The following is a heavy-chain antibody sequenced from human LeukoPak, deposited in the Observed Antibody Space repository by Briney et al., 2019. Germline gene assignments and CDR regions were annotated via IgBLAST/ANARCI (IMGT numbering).Heavy chain of an antibody. Sequence: SGTLSLTCTVSGGCISSYYWSWIRQPPRKGLEWIGEIYYSGSTNYSPSLKSRVTISADTSKNQFSLKLSSVTAADTAVYYCARDKPGIAVAGTVGQYYYYYGMDVWGQGTTVTVSS. CDR1: GGCISSYY. V-gene: IGHV4-59*01. CDR3: ARDKPGIAVAGTVGQYYYYYGMDV. J-gene: IGHJ6*02. D-gene: IGHD6-19*01. CDR2: IYYSGST.